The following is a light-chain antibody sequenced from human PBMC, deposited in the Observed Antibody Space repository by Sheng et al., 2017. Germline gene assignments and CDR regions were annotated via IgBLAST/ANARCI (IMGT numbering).Light chain of an antibody. CDR1: SSDVGGYNY. CDR2: DVS. V-gene: IGLV2-14*01. J-gene: IGLJ2*01. Sequence: QSALTQPASVSGSPGQSITISCTGTSSDVGGYNYVSWYQQHPGKAPKLMIYDVSNRPSGVSNRFSGSKSGTSATLGITGLQTGDEADYYCGTWDSRLSGGRVLGGGTKLTVL. CDR3: GTWDSRLSGGRV.